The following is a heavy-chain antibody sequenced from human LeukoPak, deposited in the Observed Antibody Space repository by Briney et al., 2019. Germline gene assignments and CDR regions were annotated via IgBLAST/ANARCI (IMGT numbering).Heavy chain of an antibody. CDR1: GFTFSSYA. J-gene: IGHJ4*02. V-gene: IGHV3-7*01. CDR2: IKQDGSEK. Sequence: GGSLRLSCAASGFTFSSYAMSWVRQAPGKGLEWVANIKQDGSEKYYVDSVKGRFTISRDNAKNSLYLQMNSLRAEDTAVYYCARDVVPSPGAFDYWGQGTLVTVSS. CDR3: ARDVVPSPGAFDY. D-gene: IGHD2-8*01.